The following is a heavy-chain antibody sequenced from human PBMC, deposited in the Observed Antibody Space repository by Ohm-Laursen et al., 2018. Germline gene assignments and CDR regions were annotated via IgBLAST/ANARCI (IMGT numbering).Heavy chain of an antibody. J-gene: IGHJ6*02. D-gene: IGHD3-3*01. CDR2: ISFSGSHI. Sequence: SLRLSCTASGLTLKSYSMNWVRQAPGKGLEWVSSISFSGSHIYYADSVKGRFTISRDNAKTTLYLQMKSLRAEDTAVYYCARDAPNYKTISGVVTALGMDVWGQGTTVTVSS. V-gene: IGHV3-21*01. CDR1: GLTLKSYS. CDR3: ARDAPNYKTISGVVTALGMDV.